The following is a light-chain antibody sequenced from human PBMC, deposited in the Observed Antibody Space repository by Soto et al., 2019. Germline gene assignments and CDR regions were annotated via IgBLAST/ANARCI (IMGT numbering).Light chain of an antibody. CDR1: QTISSW. V-gene: IGKV1-5*03. CDR2: KAS. Sequence: DIQMTQSPSALCGSVGDRVTITCRASQTISSWLAWYQQKPGKAPKLLIYKASTLKSGVQSRFSGSGSGTEFTLTISSLQPDDFATYYCQHYNSYSEAFGQGTTVDI. CDR3: QHYNSYSEA. J-gene: IGKJ1*01.